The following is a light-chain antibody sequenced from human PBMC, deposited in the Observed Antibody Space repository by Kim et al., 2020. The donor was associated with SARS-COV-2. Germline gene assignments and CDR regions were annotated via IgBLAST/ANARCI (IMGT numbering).Light chain of an antibody. CDR3: QAWDRSTVV. CDR2: QDT. CDR1: KLGDKY. V-gene: IGLV3-1*01. J-gene: IGLJ2*01. Sequence: SYELTQPPSMSVSPGQTATITCSGNKLGDKYTSWYQQRPGQSPVVVIYQDTKRPSGIPERFSGSNSGNTATLTISGTQTMDEADYYCQAWDRSTVVFGGGTQVTVL.